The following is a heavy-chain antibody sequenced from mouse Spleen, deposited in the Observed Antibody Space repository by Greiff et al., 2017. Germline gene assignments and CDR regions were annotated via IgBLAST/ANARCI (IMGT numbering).Heavy chain of an antibody. CDR1: GYTFTSYW. J-gene: IGHJ3*01. CDR3: AREEDGAY. CDR2: IDPSDSYT. D-gene: IGHD2-3*01. Sequence: QVQLQQPGAELVKPGASVKLSCKASGYTFTSYWMQWVKQRPGQGLEWIGEIDPSDSYTNYNQKFKGKATLTVDTSSSTAYMQLSSLTSEDSAVYYCAREEDGAYWGQGTLVTVSA. V-gene: IGHV1-50*01.